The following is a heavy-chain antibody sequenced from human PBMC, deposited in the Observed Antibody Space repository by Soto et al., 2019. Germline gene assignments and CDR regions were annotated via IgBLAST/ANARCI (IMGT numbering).Heavy chain of an antibody. D-gene: IGHD3-16*01. CDR3: ARGGGEMATQLLPFDY. V-gene: IGHV3-30-3*01. CDR2: ISYDGSNK. Sequence: QVQLVESGGGVVQPGRSLRLSCAASGFTFSSYAMHWVRQAPGKGLEWVAVISYDGSNKYYADSAKGRFTISRDNSKNTRDLQMNSLRAEDTAVYYCARGGGEMATQLLPFDYWGQGTLVTVSS. CDR1: GFTFSSYA. J-gene: IGHJ4*02.